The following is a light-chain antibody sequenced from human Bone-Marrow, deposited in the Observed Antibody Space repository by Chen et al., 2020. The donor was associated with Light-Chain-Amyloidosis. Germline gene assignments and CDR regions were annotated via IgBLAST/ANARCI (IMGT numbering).Light chain of an antibody. J-gene: IGKJ4*01. CDR1: QTISSNY. Sequence: EIVLTQSPGTLSLSPGEGANLSCRASQTISSNYLTWYQQKFGQAPRLLIYGSSSRATGIPDRFTSRGYGTDITLTIDRLEPEEFAMYYGEQYGTSPLTFGGGTKVEIK. CDR2: GSS. V-gene: IGKV3-20*01. CDR3: EQYGTSPLT.